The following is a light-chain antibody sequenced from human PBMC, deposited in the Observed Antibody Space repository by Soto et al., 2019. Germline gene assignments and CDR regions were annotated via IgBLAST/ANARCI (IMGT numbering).Light chain of an antibody. CDR3: SSYAGSNNFNVV. Sequence: QSALTQPPSASGSPGQSVTISCTGTSSDVGGYNYVSWYQQHPGKAPKLMIYEVSKRPSGVPDRFSGSKSGNTASLTVSGLQAEDEADYDCSSYAGSNNFNVVFGGGTKLTVL. J-gene: IGLJ2*01. CDR2: EVS. V-gene: IGLV2-8*01. CDR1: SSDVGGYNY.